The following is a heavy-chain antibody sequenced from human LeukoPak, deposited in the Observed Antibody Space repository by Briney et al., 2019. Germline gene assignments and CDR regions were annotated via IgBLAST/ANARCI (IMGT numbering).Heavy chain of an antibody. J-gene: IGHJ4*02. CDR3: AKIEETYSGSYGVGGPFDY. CDR1: GFTFSSYA. Sequence: GGSLRLSCAASGFTFSSYAMSWVRQAPGKGLEWVSAISGSGGSTYCADSVKGRFTISRDNSKNTLYLQMNSLRAEDTAVYYCAKIEETYSGSYGVGGPFDYWGQGTLVTVSS. CDR2: ISGSGGST. V-gene: IGHV3-23*01. D-gene: IGHD1-26*01.